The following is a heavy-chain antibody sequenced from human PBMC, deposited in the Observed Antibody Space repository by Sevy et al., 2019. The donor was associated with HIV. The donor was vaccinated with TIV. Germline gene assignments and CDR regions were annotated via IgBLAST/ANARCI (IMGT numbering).Heavy chain of an antibody. CDR1: GITFSTSV. J-gene: IGHJ3*02. CDR3: TRASLLGYCSTTSCYYASDI. V-gene: IGHV3-21*01. CDR2: ISGDTYYT. D-gene: IGHD2-2*01. Sequence: GGSLRLSCNASGITFSTSVMNWVRQSPDRGLEWVSSISGDTYYTHYADSMRGRFIVSRDNAKNSLFLEMNSLTVEDTAVYYCTRASLLGYCSTTSCYYASDIWGPGTVVTVSS.